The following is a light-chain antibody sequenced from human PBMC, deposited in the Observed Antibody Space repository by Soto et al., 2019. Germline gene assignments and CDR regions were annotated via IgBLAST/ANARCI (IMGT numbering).Light chain of an antibody. Sequence: DVQMTQSPSSQSASVGDRVTITCRASQGIGSYLAWYQQRPGKVPKLLIYAASTLYSGVPSRFSGSGSGTDFTLTISSLQPEDVATYFCQKYDIAPRPFGQGTKVDIK. CDR2: AAS. V-gene: IGKV1-27*01. CDR3: QKYDIAPRP. J-gene: IGKJ1*01. CDR1: QGIGSY.